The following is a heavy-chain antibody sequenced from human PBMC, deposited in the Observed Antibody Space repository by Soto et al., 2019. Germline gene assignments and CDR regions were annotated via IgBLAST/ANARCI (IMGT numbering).Heavy chain of an antibody. Sequence: QLVESGGDVVQPGRSLRLSCAASGFSFSNYGMHWVRQAPGKGLEWVAVISSDGGDKYYADSVKGRFTISRDNSKNTLYLQMNSLRPEDTAMCYCAIRGYQYAFDIWGQGTMVTVSS. V-gene: IGHV3-30*03. CDR3: AIRGYQYAFDI. CDR2: ISSDGGDK. D-gene: IGHD2-2*01. J-gene: IGHJ3*02. CDR1: GFSFSNYG.